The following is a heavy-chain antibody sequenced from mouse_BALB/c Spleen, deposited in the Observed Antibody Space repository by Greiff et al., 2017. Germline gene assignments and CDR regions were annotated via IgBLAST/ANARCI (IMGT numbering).Heavy chain of an antibody. Sequence: QVQLQQSGPSLVQPSQSLSITCTVSGFSLTSYGVHWVRQSPGKGLEWLGVIWRGGSTDYNAAFMSRLSITKDNSKSQVFFKMNSLQADDTAIYYCAKNDGNYRYYFDYWGQGTTLTVSS. V-gene: IGHV2-5-1*01. CDR3: AKNDGNYRYYFDY. J-gene: IGHJ2*01. D-gene: IGHD2-1*01. CDR2: IWRGGST. CDR1: GFSLTSYG.